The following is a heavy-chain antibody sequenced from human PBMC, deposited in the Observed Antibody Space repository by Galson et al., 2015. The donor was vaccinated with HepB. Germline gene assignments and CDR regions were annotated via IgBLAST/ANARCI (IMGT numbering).Heavy chain of an antibody. CDR2: IYHSGST. CDR1: GYSISSGYY. CDR3: ARNSRPYYFDY. V-gene: IGHV4-38-2*02. D-gene: IGHD6-13*01. Sequence: LSLTCTVSGYSISSGYYWGWIRQPPGKGLEWIGSIYHSGSTYYNPSLKSRVTISVDTSKNQFSLKLSSVTAADTAVYYCARNSRPYYFDYWGQGTLVTVSS. J-gene: IGHJ4*02.